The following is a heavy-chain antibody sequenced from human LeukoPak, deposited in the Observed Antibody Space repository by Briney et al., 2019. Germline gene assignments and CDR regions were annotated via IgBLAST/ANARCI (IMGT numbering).Heavy chain of an antibody. J-gene: IGHJ4*02. CDR2: IYPGDSDT. CDR3: ARPQEVGEALDY. CDR1: GYSFTSYW. Sequence: GESLKISCKGSGYSFTSYWIGWVRQMPGXXXXWMGIIYPGDSDTRYSPSFQGQVTISADKSISTAYLQWSSLKASDTAMYYCARPQEVGEALDYWGQGTLVTVSS. D-gene: IGHD4-17*01. V-gene: IGHV5-51*01.